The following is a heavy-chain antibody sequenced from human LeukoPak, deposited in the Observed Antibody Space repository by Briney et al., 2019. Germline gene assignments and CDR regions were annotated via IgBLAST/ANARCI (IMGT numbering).Heavy chain of an antibody. CDR2: ISWNSGSI. J-gene: IGHJ4*02. CDR3: AKAEAGYSGYDSEYYFDY. CDR1: GFTFDDYA. V-gene: IGHV3-9*01. Sequence: GGSLRLSCAASGFTFDDYAMHWVRQAPGKGLEWVSGISWNSGSIGYADSVKGRFTISRDNAKNSLYLQMNSLRAEDTALYYCAKAEAGYSGYDSEYYFDYWGQGTLVTVSS. D-gene: IGHD5-12*01.